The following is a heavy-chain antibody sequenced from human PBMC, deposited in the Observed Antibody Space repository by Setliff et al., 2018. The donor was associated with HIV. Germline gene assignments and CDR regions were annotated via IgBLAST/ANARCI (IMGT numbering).Heavy chain of an antibody. V-gene: IGHV1-8*02. CDR3: AIYSSNWWGWFDP. J-gene: IGHJ5*02. CDR2: MNPNSGNT. D-gene: IGHD2-2*01. Sequence: GASVKVSCKASGYTFNSYDINWVRQATGQGLEWMAWMNPNSGNTGYAQKFQVRVTVTRNTSISTAYMELSGLRSEDTAVYYCAIYSSNWWGWFDPWGQGTLVTVSS. CDR1: GYTFNSYD.